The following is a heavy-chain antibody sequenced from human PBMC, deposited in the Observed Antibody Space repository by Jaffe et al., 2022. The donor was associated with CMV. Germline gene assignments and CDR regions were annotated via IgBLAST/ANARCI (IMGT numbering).Heavy chain of an antibody. Sequence: EVQLVESGGGLVQPGGSLRLSCAASGFTFSSYWMSWVRQAPGKGLEWVANIKQDGSEKYYVDSVKGRFTISRDNAKNSLYLQMNSLRAEDTAVYYCARALVYYDILTGYSGTPNWFDPWGQGTLVTVSS. J-gene: IGHJ5*02. CDR2: IKQDGSEK. CDR1: GFTFSSYW. V-gene: IGHV3-7*03. D-gene: IGHD3-9*01. CDR3: ARALVYYDILTGYSGTPNWFDP.